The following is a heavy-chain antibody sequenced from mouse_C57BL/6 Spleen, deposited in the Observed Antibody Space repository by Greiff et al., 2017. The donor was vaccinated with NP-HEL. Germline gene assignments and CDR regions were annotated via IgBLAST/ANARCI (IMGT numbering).Heavy chain of an antibody. V-gene: IGHV1-42*01. Sequence: EVQLQQSGPELVKPGASVKISCKASGYSFTGYYMNWVKQSPEKSLEWIGEINPSTGGTTYNQKFKAKATLTVDKSSSTAYMQLKSLTSEDSAVYYCAPYYYGSSLNWYFDVWGTGTTVTVSS. CDR1: GYSFTGYY. CDR2: INPSTGGT. CDR3: APYYYGSSLNWYFDV. J-gene: IGHJ1*03. D-gene: IGHD1-1*01.